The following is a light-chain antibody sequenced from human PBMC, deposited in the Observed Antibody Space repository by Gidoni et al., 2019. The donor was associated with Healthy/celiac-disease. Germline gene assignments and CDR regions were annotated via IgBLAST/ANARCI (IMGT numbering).Light chain of an antibody. V-gene: IGKV3-11*01. CDR2: DAS. CDR1: QSVSSC. CDR3: QQRSNGPPRLT. J-gene: IGKJ4*02. Sequence: DIVFTQSPATLSLSPAERATLSCRASQSVSSCLHWYQQKPGQAPRLLIYDASNMATGIPARFSGSGLGTDFTFTISSLEPEDFAVYYCQQRSNGPPRLTFGGGTKVEIK.